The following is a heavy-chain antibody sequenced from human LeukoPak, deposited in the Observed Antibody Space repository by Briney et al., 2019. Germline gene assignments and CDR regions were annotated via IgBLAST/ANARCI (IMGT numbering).Heavy chain of an antibody. J-gene: IGHJ4*02. CDR2: INHSGST. CDR1: GGSISSYY. Sequence: SETLSLTCTVSGGSISSYYWSWIRQPPGKGLEWIGEINHSGSTNYNPSLKSRVTISVDTSKNQFSLKLSSVTAADTAVYYCARGRAWIQLWPRTYYFDYWGQGTLVTVSS. V-gene: IGHV4-34*01. D-gene: IGHD5-18*01. CDR3: ARGRAWIQLWPRTYYFDY.